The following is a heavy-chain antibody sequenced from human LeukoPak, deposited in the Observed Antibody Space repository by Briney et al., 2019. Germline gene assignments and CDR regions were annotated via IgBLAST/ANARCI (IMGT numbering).Heavy chain of an antibody. CDR3: AANSADYNTLGSSYKV. CDR2: IYTSGTT. V-gene: IGHV4-4*07. CDR1: GGSISSYY. J-gene: IGHJ4*02. D-gene: IGHD3-10*01. Sequence: PSETLSLTCTVSGGSISSYYWSWIRQPAGKGLEWIGRIYTSGTTYYNPSLKSRVTISVDTSKNQFSLKLNSVTAADTAVFYCAANSADYNTLGSSYKVWGQGTLVTVPS.